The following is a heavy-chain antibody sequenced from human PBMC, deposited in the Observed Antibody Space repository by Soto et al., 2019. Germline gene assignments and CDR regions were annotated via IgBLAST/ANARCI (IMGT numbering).Heavy chain of an antibody. CDR1: GGSISSNSYY. CDR3: AMLAAAGYYYYGMDV. CDR2: IYYSGSN. D-gene: IGHD6-13*01. V-gene: IGHV4-39*01. J-gene: IGHJ6*02. Sequence: SETLSLTCTVSGGSISSNSYYWGWIRQPAGKGLEWIGSIYYSGSNYYNPSLTSRVTISVDTSKNQFSLKLSSVTAADTAVYYCAMLAAAGYYYYGMDVWGQGTTVTVSS.